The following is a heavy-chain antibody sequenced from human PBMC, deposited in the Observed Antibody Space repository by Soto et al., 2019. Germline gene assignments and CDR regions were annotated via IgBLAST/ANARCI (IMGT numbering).Heavy chain of an antibody. V-gene: IGHV3-9*01. CDR3: VTPNSDSFTEGFNL. CDR1: GLGFHDYV. CDR2: ISYNSRVI. J-gene: IGHJ3*01. Sequence: GGSLRLSCAASGLGFHDYVMHWVRQAPGKGLEWVSGISYNSRVIDYADSVKGRFTISRDNAENSLYLQMNSLTAEDTALYYCVTPNSDSFTEGFNLWGQGTMVTVSS. D-gene: IGHD1-26*01.